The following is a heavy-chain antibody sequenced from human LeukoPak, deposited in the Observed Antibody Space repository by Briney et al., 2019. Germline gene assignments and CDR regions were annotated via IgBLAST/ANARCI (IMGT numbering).Heavy chain of an antibody. V-gene: IGHV3-48*03. Sequence: GGSLRLSCAASGFTFSSYEMNWVRQAPGKGLEWVSYISSSGSTRYYADSVKGRFTISRDNAKNSLYLQMNSLRAEDTAVYYCAGYDFWSGYHTFDYWGQGTLVTVSS. CDR2: ISSSGSTR. J-gene: IGHJ4*02. CDR1: GFTFSSYE. D-gene: IGHD3-3*01. CDR3: AGYDFWSGYHTFDY.